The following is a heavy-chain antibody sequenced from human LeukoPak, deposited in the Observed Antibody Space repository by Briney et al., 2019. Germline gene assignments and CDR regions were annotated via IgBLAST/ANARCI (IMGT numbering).Heavy chain of an antibody. V-gene: IGHV4-61*02. J-gene: IGHJ3*02. CDR1: GGSISSGSYY. CDR2: IYTSGST. CDR3: ARENPGYDFWSGYYPDLDAFDI. Sequence: PSETLSLTCTVSGGSISSGSYYWSWIRQPAGKGLEWIGRIYTSGSTNYNPSLKSRVTISVDTSKNQFSLKLSSVTAADTAVYYCARENPGYDFWSGYYPDLDAFDIWGQGTMVTVSS. D-gene: IGHD3-3*01.